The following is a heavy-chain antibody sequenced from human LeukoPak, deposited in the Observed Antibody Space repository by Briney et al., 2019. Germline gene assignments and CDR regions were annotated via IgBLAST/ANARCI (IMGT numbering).Heavy chain of an antibody. CDR1: GFTFSSYG. Sequence: PGGSLRLSCAASGFTFSSYGMHWVRQAPGKGLEWVAVISYDGSNKYYADSVKGRFTISRDNSKNTLYLQMNSLRAEDTAVYYCARDIYSGYDSGYWGQGTLVTVSS. J-gene: IGHJ4*02. CDR2: ISYDGSNK. D-gene: IGHD5-12*01. CDR3: ARDIYSGYDSGY. V-gene: IGHV3-30*03.